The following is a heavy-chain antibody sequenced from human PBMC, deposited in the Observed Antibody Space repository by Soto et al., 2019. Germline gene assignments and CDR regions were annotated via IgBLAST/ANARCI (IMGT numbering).Heavy chain of an antibody. CDR1: GFTFSSYG. CDR2: ISYDGRNK. CDR3: VKDGSSGWPYFYDMDV. Sequence: QVQLVESGGGVVQPGRSLRLSCAASGFTFSSYGMHWVRQAPGKGLEWVAVISYDGRNKYYADAVKGRFTISRDNSKNTLYLQMSSLRAEDTAVYYCVKDGSSGWPYFYDMDVWGQGITVTVSS. D-gene: IGHD6-19*01. J-gene: IGHJ6*02. V-gene: IGHV3-30*18.